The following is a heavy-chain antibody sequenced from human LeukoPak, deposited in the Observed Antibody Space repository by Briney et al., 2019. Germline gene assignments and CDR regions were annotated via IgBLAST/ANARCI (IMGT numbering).Heavy chain of an antibody. CDR1: GGSISSSSYY. CDR2: IYYSGST. J-gene: IGHJ4*02. Sequence: SETLSLTCTVSGGSISSSSYYWGWIRQPPGKGLEWIGYIYYSGSTYYNPSLKSRVTISVDTSKNQFSLKLSSVTAADTAVYYCARGSPGWLFSWVNYFDYWGQGTLVTVSS. D-gene: IGHD3-22*01. V-gene: IGHV4-31*03. CDR3: ARGSPGWLFSWVNYFDY.